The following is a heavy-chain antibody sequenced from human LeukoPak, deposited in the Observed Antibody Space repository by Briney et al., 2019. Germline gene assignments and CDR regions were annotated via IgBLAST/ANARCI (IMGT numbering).Heavy chain of an antibody. Sequence: GGSLRLSCAASGFTFTRYAMSWVRQAPGKGLEWVSIIPDNGRSTYYADSVKGRFTISRDNSKNTLYLQMNSLRAEDTAVYYCAKVSSSWRSLDHWGQGTLVTVSA. CDR3: AKVSSSWRSLDH. CDR2: IPDNGRST. V-gene: IGHV3-23*01. CDR1: GFTFTRYA. J-gene: IGHJ4*02. D-gene: IGHD6-13*01.